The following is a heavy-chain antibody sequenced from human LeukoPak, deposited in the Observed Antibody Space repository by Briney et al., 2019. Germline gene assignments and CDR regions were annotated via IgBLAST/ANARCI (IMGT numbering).Heavy chain of an antibody. CDR3: ARLLLWGEYYGSGSYSGYFDY. J-gene: IGHJ4*02. D-gene: IGHD3-10*01. Sequence: PGGSLRLSCAASGFTFSSYSMNWVRQAPGKGLEWVSSISSSSSYIYYADSVKGRFTISRDNAKNSLYLQMNSLRAEDTAVYYCARLLLWGEYYGSGSYSGYFDYWGQGTLVTVSS. CDR2: ISSSSSYI. CDR1: GFTFSSYS. V-gene: IGHV3-21*01.